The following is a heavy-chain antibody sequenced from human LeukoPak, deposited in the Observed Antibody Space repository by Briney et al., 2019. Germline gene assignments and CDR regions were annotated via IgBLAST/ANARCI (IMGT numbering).Heavy chain of an antibody. Sequence: PSETLSLTCTVSGGSISSGSYYWSWIRQPAGKGLEWIGRVYTSGSTNYNPSLKSRVTISVDTSKNQFSLKLSSVTAADTAVYYCATYSSSGLRYFDYWGQGTLVTVSS. CDR2: VYTSGST. V-gene: IGHV4-61*02. D-gene: IGHD6-13*01. CDR1: GGSISSGSYY. J-gene: IGHJ4*02. CDR3: ATYSSSGLRYFDY.